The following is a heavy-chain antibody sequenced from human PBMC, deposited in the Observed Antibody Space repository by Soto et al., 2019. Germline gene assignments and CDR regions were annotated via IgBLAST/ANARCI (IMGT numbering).Heavy chain of an antibody. CDR2: IYYSGST. Sequence: PSETLSLTCTVSGGSISSYYWSWIRQPPGKGLEWIGYIYYSGSTNYNPSLKSRVTISVDTSKNQFSLKLSSVTAADTAVYYCARAVAGTRTDAFDIWGQGTMGTVS. J-gene: IGHJ3*02. V-gene: IGHV4-59*01. CDR3: ARAVAGTRTDAFDI. CDR1: GGSISSYY. D-gene: IGHD6-19*01.